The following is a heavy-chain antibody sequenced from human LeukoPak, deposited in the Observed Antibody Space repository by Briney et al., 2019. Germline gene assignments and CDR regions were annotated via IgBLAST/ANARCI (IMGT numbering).Heavy chain of an antibody. Sequence: SETLSLTCAVNGGSFSGYYWSWIRQPPGKGLEWIGEINHSGSTNYNPSLKSRVTISVDTSKNQFSLKLSSVTAADTAVYYCARLSGATPKRNFDYWGQGTLVTVSS. V-gene: IGHV4-34*01. CDR1: GGSFSGYY. D-gene: IGHD1-26*01. CDR2: INHSGST. CDR3: ARLSGATPKRNFDY. J-gene: IGHJ4*02.